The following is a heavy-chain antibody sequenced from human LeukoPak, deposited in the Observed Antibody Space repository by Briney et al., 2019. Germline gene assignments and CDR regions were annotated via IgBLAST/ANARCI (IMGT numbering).Heavy chain of an antibody. CDR1: GFTFSSYS. CDR3: ARVMMIGEIDP. Sequence: GGSLRLSCAASGFTFSSYSMNWVRQAPGKGLEWVANIKQDGSEKYYVDPVKGRFTISRDNAKNSLYLQMNSLRAEDTAVYYCARVMMIGEIDPWGQGTLVTVSS. V-gene: IGHV3-7*01. D-gene: IGHD3-22*01. CDR2: IKQDGSEK. J-gene: IGHJ5*02.